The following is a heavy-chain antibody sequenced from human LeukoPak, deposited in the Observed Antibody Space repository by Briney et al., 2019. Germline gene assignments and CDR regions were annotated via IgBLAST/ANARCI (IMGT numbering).Heavy chain of an antibody. V-gene: IGHV3-74*01. D-gene: IGHD3-10*01. CDR3: VRGRGSYGWFDP. Sequence: GGSLRLSCAASGFTSSSCWMHWVRQVPGKGLVWVSRISGDGTARNYADSVKGRFTISRDDAKNTVDLQMNSLRGEDTAVYYCVRGRGSYGWFDPWGQGTLVTVSS. CDR2: ISGDGTAR. CDR1: GFTSSSCW. J-gene: IGHJ5*02.